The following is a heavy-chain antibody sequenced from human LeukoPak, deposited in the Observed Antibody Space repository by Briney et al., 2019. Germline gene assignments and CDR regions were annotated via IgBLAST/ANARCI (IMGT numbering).Heavy chain of an antibody. CDR1: GGSITGGNYY. CDR3: ARQNGGAEYGDYGH. V-gene: IGHV4-61*02. Sequence: SQTLSPTCTVSGGSITGGNYYWSWIRQPAGKGLEWIGRIYSSGRTDYNPSLKSRVTISVDTSKKYFSLKVNSVTAADTALYYCARQNGGAEYGDYGHRGQGILVTVSS. D-gene: IGHD4-17*01. J-gene: IGHJ4*02. CDR2: IYSSGRT.